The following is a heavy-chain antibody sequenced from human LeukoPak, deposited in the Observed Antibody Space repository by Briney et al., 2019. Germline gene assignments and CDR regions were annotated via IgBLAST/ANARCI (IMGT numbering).Heavy chain of an antibody. CDR2: INAGNGNT. J-gene: IGHJ6*02. CDR3: ARDSIVVVTASYYYYYGMDV. D-gene: IGHD2-21*02. Sequence: ASVKVSCKASGYTFTSYAMHWVRQAPGQRLEWMGWINAGNGNTKYSQKFQGRVTITRDTSASTAYMELSSLGSEDTAVYYCARDSIVVVTASYYYYYGMDVWGQGTTVTVSS. CDR1: GYTFTSYA. V-gene: IGHV1-3*01.